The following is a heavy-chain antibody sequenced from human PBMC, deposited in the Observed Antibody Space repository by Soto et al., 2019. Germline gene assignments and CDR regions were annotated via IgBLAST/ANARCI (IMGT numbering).Heavy chain of an antibody. CDR1: GGSISGYY. D-gene: IGHD7-27*01. J-gene: IGHJ4*02. CDR2: IYYSGGT. Sequence: SETLSLTCNVSGGSISGYYWSWIRQPRVNGLGWMGYIYYSGGTNYNPSLKSRVTISVDTSKNQFSLKLSSVTAADTAVYYCARVENWGYFDYWGQGTLVTVPQ. V-gene: IGHV4-59*01. CDR3: ARVENWGYFDY.